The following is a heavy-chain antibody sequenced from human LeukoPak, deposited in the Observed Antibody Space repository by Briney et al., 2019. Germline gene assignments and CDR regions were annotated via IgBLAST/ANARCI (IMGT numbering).Heavy chain of an antibody. CDR1: GGSISSSSYY. CDR3: ARTQPYYYLRGAGDAFDI. D-gene: IGHD3-10*02. CDR2: IYYSGST. Sequence: PSETLSLTCTVSGGSISSSSYYWGWIRQPPGKGLEWIGSIYYSGSTYYNPSLKSRVTISVDTSKNQFSLKLSSVTAADTAVYYCARTQPYYYLRGAGDAFDIWGQGTMVTVSS. J-gene: IGHJ3*02. V-gene: IGHV4-39*07.